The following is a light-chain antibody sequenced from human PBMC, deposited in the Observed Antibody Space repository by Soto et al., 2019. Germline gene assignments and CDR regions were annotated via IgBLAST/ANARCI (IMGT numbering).Light chain of an antibody. J-gene: IGKJ1*01. Sequence: DIQMTQSPSSLSASVGDRVTITCRASRSISSYLNWYQQKPGKAPKLLIYAASSLQSGVPSRFSGSGSGTDFTLTISSLQPEDFATYYCQQSYKTFGQGTKVEIK. CDR1: RSISSY. V-gene: IGKV1-39*01. CDR3: QQSYKT. CDR2: AAS.